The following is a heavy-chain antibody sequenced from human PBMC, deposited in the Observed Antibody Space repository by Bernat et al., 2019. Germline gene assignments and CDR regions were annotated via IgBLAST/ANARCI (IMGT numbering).Heavy chain of an antibody. CDR3: AKDPDWGPRPWYFDL. CDR1: GFTFGDYA. J-gene: IGHJ2*01. Sequence: VQLVESGGGVVQPGRSLRLSCAASGFTFGDYAMSWVRQAPGKGLEWVSAISGSGGSSYYADSVKGRFTISRDNSKNTLYLQMNSLRAEDTAVYYCAKDPDWGPRPWYFDLWGRGTLVTVSS. D-gene: IGHD3-9*01. V-gene: IGHV3-23*04. CDR2: ISGSGGSS.